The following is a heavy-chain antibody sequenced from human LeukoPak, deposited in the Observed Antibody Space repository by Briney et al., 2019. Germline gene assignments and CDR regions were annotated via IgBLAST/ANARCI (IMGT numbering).Heavy chain of an antibody. CDR3: CSRITIFGVVLRCDY. Sequence: GGSLRLSCAASGFTFSSYSMNWVRQAPGKGLEWVSSISSSSSYIYYADSVKGRFTISRDNAKNSLYLQMNSLRAEDTAVYYCCSRITIFGVVLRCDYWGQGTLVTVSS. CDR2: ISSSSSYI. CDR1: GFTFSSYS. V-gene: IGHV3-21*01. J-gene: IGHJ4*02. D-gene: IGHD3-3*01.